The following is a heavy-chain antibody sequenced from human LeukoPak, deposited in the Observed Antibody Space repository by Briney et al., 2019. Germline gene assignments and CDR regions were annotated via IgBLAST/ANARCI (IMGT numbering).Heavy chain of an antibody. V-gene: IGHV4-39*07. CDR3: ARVLTPGYSSSWYEGAWFDP. CDR1: GGSISSSSYY. CDR2: IYYSGST. J-gene: IGHJ5*02. Sequence: PSETLSLTCTVSGGSISSSSYYWGWIRQPPGKGLEWIGSIYYSGSTYYNPSLKSRVTISVDTSKNQFSLKLSSVTAADTAVYYCARVLTPGYSSSWYEGAWFDPWGQGTLVTVSS. D-gene: IGHD6-13*01.